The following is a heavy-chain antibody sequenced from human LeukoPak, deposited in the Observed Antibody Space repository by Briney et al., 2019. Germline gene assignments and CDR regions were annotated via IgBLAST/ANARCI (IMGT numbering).Heavy chain of an antibody. J-gene: IGHJ4*02. CDR3: ARGGDYYDIDY. D-gene: IGHD3-22*01. CDR2: IYYSGST. CDR1: GGSISSYY. Sequence: PSETLSLTCTVFGGSISSYYWSWIRQPPGKGLEWIGYIYYSGSTNYNPSLKSRVTISVDTSKNQFSLKLSSVTAADTAVYYCARGGDYYDIDYWGQGTLVTVSS. V-gene: IGHV4-59*01.